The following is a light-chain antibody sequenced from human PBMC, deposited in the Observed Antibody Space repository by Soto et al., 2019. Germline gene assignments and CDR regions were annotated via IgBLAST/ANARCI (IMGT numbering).Light chain of an antibody. Sequence: DIVLTQSPLSLPVTPGESASISCRSSQSLLHSNGYLCLDWYVQKPGQPPQLLIFLGSNRASGVPDRFSGSGSGTHFTLEISRVEAEDVGVYYCMQALQILYTFGQGTKVDIK. J-gene: IGKJ2*01. V-gene: IGKV2-28*01. CDR3: MQALQILYT. CDR1: QSLLHSNGYLC. CDR2: LGS.